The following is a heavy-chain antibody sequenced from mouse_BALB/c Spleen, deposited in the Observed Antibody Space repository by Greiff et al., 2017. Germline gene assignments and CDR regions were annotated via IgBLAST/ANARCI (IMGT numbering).Heavy chain of an antibody. CDR3: ARHYYDSYFDY. D-gene: IGHD2-4*01. J-gene: IGHJ2*01. Sequence: EVKVVESGGGLVQPGGSRKLSCAASGFTFSSFGMHWVRQAPEKGLEWVAYISSGSSTIYYADTVKGRFTISRDNPKNTLFLQMTSLRSEDTAMYYCARHYYDSYFDYWGQGTTLTVSS. CDR2: ISSGSSTI. V-gene: IGHV5-17*02. CDR1: GFTFSSFG.